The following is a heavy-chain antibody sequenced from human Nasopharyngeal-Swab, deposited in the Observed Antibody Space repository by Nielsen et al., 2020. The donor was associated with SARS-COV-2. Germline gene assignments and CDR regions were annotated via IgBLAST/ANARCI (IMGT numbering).Heavy chain of an antibody. D-gene: IGHD4-17*01. CDR2: ISAYNGNT. CDR3: ARDLVDGDYAHYYYYGMDV. CDR1: GYTFTSYG. Sequence: ASVQVSCKASGYTFTSYGISWVRQAPAQGLECMGWISAYNGNTNYAQKLQGRVTMTTDTSTSTAYMELRSLRSDDTAVYYCARDLVDGDYAHYYYYGMDVWGQGTTVTVSS. V-gene: IGHV1-18*01. J-gene: IGHJ6*02.